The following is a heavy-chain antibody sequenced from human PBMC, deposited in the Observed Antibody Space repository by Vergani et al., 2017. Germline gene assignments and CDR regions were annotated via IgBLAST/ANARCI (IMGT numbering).Heavy chain of an antibody. D-gene: IGHD3-3*01. CDR3: ATWLTIFGVSNDAFDI. CDR1: GFTFSSYS. J-gene: IGHJ3*02. Sequence: EVQLLESGGDLVQPGGSLRLSCAASGFTFSSYSMNWVRQAPGKGLEWVSSISSSSSYIYYADSVKGRFTISRDNAKNSLYLQMNSLRAEDTAVYYCATWLTIFGVSNDAFDIWGQGTMVTVSS. V-gene: IGHV3-21*02. CDR2: ISSSSSYI.